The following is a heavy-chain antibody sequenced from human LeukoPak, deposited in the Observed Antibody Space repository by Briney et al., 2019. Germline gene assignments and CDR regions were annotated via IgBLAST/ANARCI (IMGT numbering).Heavy chain of an antibody. V-gene: IGHV4-34*01. CDR2: INHSGST. J-gene: IGHJ4*02. D-gene: IGHD3-10*01. CDR1: GGSFSGYY. CDR3: ARGGRFGGLLSSRIYFDY. Sequence: SETLSLTCAVYGGSFSGYYWSWIRQPPGKGLEWIGEINHSGSTNYNPSLKSRVTISVDTSKNQFSLKLSSVTAADTAVYYCARGGRFGGLLSSRIYFDYWGQGTLVTVSS.